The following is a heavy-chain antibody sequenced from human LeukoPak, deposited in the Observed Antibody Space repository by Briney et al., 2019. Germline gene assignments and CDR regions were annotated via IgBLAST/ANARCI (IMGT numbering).Heavy chain of an antibody. Sequence: GESLKISCKGSGYSFNSYWIGWVRQMPGKGLEWMGIIYPGDSDTRYSPSLQGQVTIPADKSISTAYLQWSSLKASDTAMYYWASNRGYTYGYYFVYWGQGTLVTVSS. CDR3: ASNRGYTYGYYFVY. D-gene: IGHD5-18*01. CDR2: IYPGDSDT. V-gene: IGHV5-51*01. CDR1: GYSFNSYW. J-gene: IGHJ4*02.